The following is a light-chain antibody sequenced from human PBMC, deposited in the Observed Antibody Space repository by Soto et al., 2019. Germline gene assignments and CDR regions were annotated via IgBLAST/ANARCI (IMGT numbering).Light chain of an antibody. CDR1: SSDVGGYNY. J-gene: IGLJ1*01. Sequence: QSVLTQPPSASGSPGQSVAISCTGTSSDVGGYNYVSWYQQYPGKAPKLMIYDVSKRPSGVPDRFSGSKSGNTASLTVSGLQAEDEADYYCSSYAGAHIVFGTGTKVTAL. CDR3: SSYAGAHIV. CDR2: DVS. V-gene: IGLV2-8*01.